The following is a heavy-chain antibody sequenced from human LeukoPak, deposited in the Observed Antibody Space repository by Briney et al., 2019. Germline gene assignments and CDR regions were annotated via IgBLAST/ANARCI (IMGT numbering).Heavy chain of an antibody. V-gene: IGHV1-2*02. CDR3: ARGTIRFLEWLPKYFDY. CDR1: GYTFTGYY. D-gene: IGHD3-3*01. J-gene: IGHJ4*02. Sequence: GSVKVSCKASGYTFTGYYMHWVRQAPGQGLEWMGWINPNSGGTNYAQKFQGRVTITTDESTSTAYMELSSLRSEDTAVYYCARGTIRFLEWLPKYFDYWGQGTLVTVSS. CDR2: INPNSGGT.